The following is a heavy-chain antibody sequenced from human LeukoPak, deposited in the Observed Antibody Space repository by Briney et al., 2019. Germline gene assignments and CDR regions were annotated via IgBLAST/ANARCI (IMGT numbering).Heavy chain of an antibody. D-gene: IGHD6-19*01. Sequence: GGSLRLSCAASGFTFSTYEMYWVRQAPGKGLEWVSDISSSGSTVYYADSVKGRFTTSRDNAKNFLYLQMHSLRAEDTAVYYCSLLAVASPQDYWGQGTLVTVSS. CDR2: ISSSGSTV. CDR3: SLLAVASPQDY. V-gene: IGHV3-48*03. CDR1: GFTFSTYE. J-gene: IGHJ4*02.